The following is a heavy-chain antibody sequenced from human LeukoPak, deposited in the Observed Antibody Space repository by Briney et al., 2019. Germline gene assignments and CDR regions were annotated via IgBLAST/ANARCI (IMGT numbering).Heavy chain of an antibody. CDR3: AREVVCSSTSCLAFDY. J-gene: IGHJ4*02. D-gene: IGHD2-2*01. CDR2: IYTSGST. CDR1: GGSISSYY. V-gene: IGHV4-4*07. Sequence: SETLSLTCTVSGGSISSYYWSWIRQPPGKGLEWIGRIYTSGSTNYNPSLKSRVTMSVDTSKNQFSLKLSSVTAADTAVYYCAREVVCSSTSCLAFDYWGQGTLVTVSS.